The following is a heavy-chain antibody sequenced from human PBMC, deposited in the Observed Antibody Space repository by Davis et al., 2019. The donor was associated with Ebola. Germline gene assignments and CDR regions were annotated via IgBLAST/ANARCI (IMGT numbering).Heavy chain of an antibody. CDR3: AKDYCTSTSCYNYMDV. V-gene: IGHV3-11*01. D-gene: IGHD2-2*02. Sequence: GESLKISCAASGFTFSVYYMSWIRQAPGKGLEWVSYISSSGSTIYYADSVKGRFTISRDNAKNSLYLKMNSLRAEDTAVYYCAKDYCTSTSCYNYMDVWGKGTTVIVSS. CDR1: GFTFSVYY. CDR2: ISSSGSTI. J-gene: IGHJ6*03.